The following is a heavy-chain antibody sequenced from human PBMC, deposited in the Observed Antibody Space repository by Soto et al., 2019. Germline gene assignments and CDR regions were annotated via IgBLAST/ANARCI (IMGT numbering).Heavy chain of an antibody. CDR1: GFTFSSYG. CDR2: ISYDGSNK. D-gene: IGHD3-22*01. CDR3: ALRYYYDSSGYYHRPRPPYDY. Sequence: PGGSLRLSCAASGFTFSSYGMHWVRQAPGKGLEWVAVISYDGSNKYYADSVKGRFTISRDNSKNTLYLQMNSLRAEDTAVYYCALRYYYDSSGYYHRPRPPYDYWGQGTLVTVSS. V-gene: IGHV3-30*03. J-gene: IGHJ4*02.